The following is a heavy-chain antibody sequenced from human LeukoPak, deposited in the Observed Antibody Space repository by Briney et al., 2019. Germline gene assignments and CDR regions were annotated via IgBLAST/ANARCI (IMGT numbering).Heavy chain of an antibody. CDR2: IYYSGST. V-gene: IGHV4-39*01. Sequence: SQTLSLTCTVSGGSISSGDYYWGWIRQPPGKGLEWIGSIYYSGSTYYNPSLKSRVTISVDTSKNQFSLKLSSVTAADTAVYYCARIGYSYGPYFDYWGQGTLVTVSS. J-gene: IGHJ4*02. CDR1: GGSISSGDYY. D-gene: IGHD5-18*01. CDR3: ARIGYSYGPYFDY.